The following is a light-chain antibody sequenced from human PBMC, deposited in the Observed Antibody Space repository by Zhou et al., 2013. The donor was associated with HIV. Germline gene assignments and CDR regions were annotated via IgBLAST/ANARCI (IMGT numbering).Light chain of an antibody. Sequence: DIQMTQSPSSVSASVGGSVTITCRASQDISNGLVWYQQKPGKAPTLLIFEASTLQSGVPSRFSGSGSGTDFTLTINSLQREDFATYYCQQLSSYPVTFGQGTRLEIK. CDR1: QDISNG. CDR3: QQLSSYPVT. V-gene: IGKV1D-12*01. CDR2: EAS. J-gene: IGKJ5*01.